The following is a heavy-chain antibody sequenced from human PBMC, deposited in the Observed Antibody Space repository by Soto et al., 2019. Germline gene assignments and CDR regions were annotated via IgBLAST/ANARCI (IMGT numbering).Heavy chain of an antibody. CDR1: GFTISNYG. D-gene: IGHD2-2*01. V-gene: IGHV3-30*19. J-gene: IGHJ6*02. CDR2: ISYDGTIT. Sequence: GGSLRLGCAASGFTISNYGVHWVRQAPGKGLEWVAVISYDGTITYYADSVKGRFTISRDNSKNTLYLQMNSLRTEDTAVYYCATTRVGPCSSSICFSGIFDGMDVWGQGTTVTVSS. CDR3: ATTRVGPCSSSICFSGIFDGMDV.